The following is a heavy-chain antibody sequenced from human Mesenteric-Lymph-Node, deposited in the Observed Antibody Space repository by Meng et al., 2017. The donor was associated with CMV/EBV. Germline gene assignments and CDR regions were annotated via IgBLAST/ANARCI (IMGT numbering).Heavy chain of an antibody. CDR2: IIPIFGTA. J-gene: IGHJ4*02. CDR3: ARGVLGYDFWNSPFDY. V-gene: IGHV1-69*05. D-gene: IGHD3-3*01. Sequence: SVKVSCKASGGTFGSYAISWVRQAPGQGLEWMGGIIPIFGTANYAQKFQGRVTITTDESTSTAYMELSSLRSEDTAVYYCARGVLGYDFWNSPFDYWGQGTLVTVSS. CDR1: GGTFGSYA.